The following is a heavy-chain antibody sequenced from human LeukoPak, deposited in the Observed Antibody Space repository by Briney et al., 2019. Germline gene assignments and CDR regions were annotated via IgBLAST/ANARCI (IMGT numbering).Heavy chain of an antibody. V-gene: IGHV4-59*01. D-gene: IGHD3-16*01. J-gene: IGHJ4*02. CDR3: ARDQRRDYGDFFDN. CDR2: THYSGST. Sequence: SETLSLTCTVSGDSISSYFWSWIRQSPGKGLEWIGYTHYSGSTSYNPSLTSRVTISLDTSKNQFYLRLSSVIASDTAFYYCARDQRRDYGDFFDNWGQGTLVTVSS. CDR1: GDSISSYF.